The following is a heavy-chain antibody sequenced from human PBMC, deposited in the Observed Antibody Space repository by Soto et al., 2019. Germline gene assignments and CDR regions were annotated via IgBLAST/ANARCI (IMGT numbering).Heavy chain of an antibody. CDR1: GFTFSSYW. V-gene: IGHV3-7*03. CDR3: ARGDDFWSGYIDY. J-gene: IGHJ4*02. Sequence: EVQLVESGGGLVQPGGSLRLSCAASGFTFSSYWMSWVRQAPGKGLEWVANIKQDGSEKYYVDSVKGRFTISRDTAKNSLYLQMNSLRAEDTAVYYCARGDDFWSGYIDYWGQGTLVTVSS. D-gene: IGHD3-3*01. CDR2: IKQDGSEK.